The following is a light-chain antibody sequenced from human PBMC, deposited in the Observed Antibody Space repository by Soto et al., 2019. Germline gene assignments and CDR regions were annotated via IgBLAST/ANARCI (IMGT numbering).Light chain of an antibody. V-gene: IGKV3-20*01. CDR1: QSVRSSY. CDR3: QQYDNSPLT. Sequence: EIVFTQSPGTLSLSPGERATLSCRASQSVRSSYLAWYQQKPGQDPRLLIDGASSRATGIPDRFSGSGSGTDFTLTISRLEPEDFAVYYCQQYDNSPLTFGGGTKVEIK. J-gene: IGKJ4*01. CDR2: GAS.